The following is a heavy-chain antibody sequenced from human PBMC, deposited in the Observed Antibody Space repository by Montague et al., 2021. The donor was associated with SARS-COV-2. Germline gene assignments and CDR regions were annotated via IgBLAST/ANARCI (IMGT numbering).Heavy chain of an antibody. CDR3: AVQPRDSSAWHPFDY. CDR2: MSHDGNFE. CDR1: GFTFSTYA. D-gene: IGHD6-19*01. Sequence: SLRLSLPASGFTFSTYAIRWVRQAPGKGLEWVAIMSHDGNFEQYADSVKGRFTISRDSSKDTLHLQMNSLTAEDTAVYYCAVQPRDSSAWHPFDYWGQGTLVTVSS. J-gene: IGHJ4*02. V-gene: IGHV3-33*01.